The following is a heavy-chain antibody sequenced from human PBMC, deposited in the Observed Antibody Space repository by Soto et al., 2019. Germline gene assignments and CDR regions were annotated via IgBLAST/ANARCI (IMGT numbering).Heavy chain of an antibody. V-gene: IGHV1-18*01. CDR2: ISAYNGNT. CDR1: GYNFTSNY. Sequence: ASVKISCKASGYNFTSNYISWVLQVPGQGLEWMGWISAYNGNTNYAQKLQGRVTITTDTSTSTAYLELRSLRSDDTAMYYCATYEYGDYAFAIWGQGTMVTVSS. J-gene: IGHJ3*02. CDR3: ATYEYGDYAFAI. D-gene: IGHD2-21*02.